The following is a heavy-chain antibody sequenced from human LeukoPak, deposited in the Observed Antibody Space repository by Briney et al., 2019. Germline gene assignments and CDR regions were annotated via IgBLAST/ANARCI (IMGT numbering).Heavy chain of an antibody. CDR3: ASEGSGLAGSVRAGMDG. CDR2: INHSGST. CDR1: GGSFSGYY. J-gene: IGHJ6*02. V-gene: IGHV4-34*01. Sequence: SETLSLTCAVYGGSFSGYYWSWIRQPPGKGLEWIGEINHSGSTNYNPSLESRVTISVDTSKNQFSLKLSSVTAADTAVYYFASEGSGLAGSVRAGMDGWGQGTTVTVSS. D-gene: IGHD6-19*01.